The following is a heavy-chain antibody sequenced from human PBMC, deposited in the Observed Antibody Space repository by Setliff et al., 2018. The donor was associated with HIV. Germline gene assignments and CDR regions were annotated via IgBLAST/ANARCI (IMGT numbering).Heavy chain of an antibody. CDR1: GFTFSSYS. V-gene: IGHV3-48*04. CDR2: ISSSSSTI. D-gene: IGHD6-19*01. Sequence: PGGSLRLSCAASGFTFSSYSMNWVRQAPGKGLEWVSYISSSSSTIYYADSVKGRFTISRDNAKNSLYLQMNSLRAEDTAVYYCASSSSGWYHGYGMDVWGQGTTVTV. CDR3: ASSSSGWYHGYGMDV. J-gene: IGHJ6*02.